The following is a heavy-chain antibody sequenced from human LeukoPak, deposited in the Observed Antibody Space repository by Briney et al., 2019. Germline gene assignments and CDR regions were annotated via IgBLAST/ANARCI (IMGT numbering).Heavy chain of an antibody. Sequence: GASVKVSCKASGGTFSSYAISWVRQAPGQGLEWMGGIIPIFGTANYAQKFQGRVTITADESTSTAYMELSSLRSEDTAVYYCAKDQSPPQFVRSGLDYWGQGTLVTVSS. V-gene: IGHV1-69*13. D-gene: IGHD3-10*01. CDR1: GGTFSSYA. CDR3: AKDQSPPQFVRSGLDY. CDR2: IIPIFGTA. J-gene: IGHJ4*02.